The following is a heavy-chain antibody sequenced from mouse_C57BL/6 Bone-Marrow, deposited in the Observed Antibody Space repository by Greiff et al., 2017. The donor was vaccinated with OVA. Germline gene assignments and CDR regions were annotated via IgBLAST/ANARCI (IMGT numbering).Heavy chain of an antibody. CDR2: IRNKANGYTT. CDR1: GFTFTDYY. Sequence: DVMLVESGGGLVQPGGSLSLSCAASGFTFTDYYMSWVRQPPGKALEWLGFIRNKANGYTTEYSASVKGRFTISRDNSQSILYLQMNALRAEDSATYYCARWNYYCSSYGLWFAYWGQGTLVTVSA. V-gene: IGHV7-3*01. J-gene: IGHJ3*01. D-gene: IGHD1-1*01. CDR3: ARWNYYCSSYGLWFAY.